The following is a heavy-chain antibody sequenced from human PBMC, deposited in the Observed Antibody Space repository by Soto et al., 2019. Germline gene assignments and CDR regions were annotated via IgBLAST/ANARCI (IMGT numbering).Heavy chain of an antibody. Sequence: GGSLRLSCAASGFTFCSYAMSWVRQAPGKGLEWVSAISGSGGSTYYADSVKGRFTISRDNSKNTLYLQMNSLRAEDTAVYYCAKDSSRPPLRFLEWSDMDVWGKGTTVTVSS. V-gene: IGHV3-23*01. CDR1: GFTFCSYA. CDR2: ISGSGGST. J-gene: IGHJ6*03. CDR3: AKDSSRPPLRFLEWSDMDV. D-gene: IGHD3-3*01.